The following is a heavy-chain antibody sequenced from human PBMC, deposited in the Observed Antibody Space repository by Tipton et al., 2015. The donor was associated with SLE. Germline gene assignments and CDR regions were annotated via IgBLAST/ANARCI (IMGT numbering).Heavy chain of an antibody. D-gene: IGHD3/OR15-3a*01. CDR3: ARGSPGTGYFDF. Sequence: TLSLTCSVSGGPMNTNYWGWVRQPPGKGLEWIGNIYRSGNTYYNPSLKSRVTMSIDTSKNQFSLKLGSVTAADTAIYYCARGSPGTGYFDFWGQGTLVTVSS. CDR2: IYRSGNT. J-gene: IGHJ4*02. CDR1: GGPMNTNY. V-gene: IGHV4-59*08.